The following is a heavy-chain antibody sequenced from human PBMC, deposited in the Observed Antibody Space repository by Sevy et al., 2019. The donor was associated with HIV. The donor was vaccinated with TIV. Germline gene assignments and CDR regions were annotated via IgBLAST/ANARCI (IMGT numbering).Heavy chain of an antibody. D-gene: IGHD1-26*01. CDR1: GFTFSKYS. V-gene: IGHV3-23*01. CDR2: LSFGCGEI. CDR3: ASEGRTTPNHL. Sequence: GGSLRLSCAASGFTFSKYSMSCVRQPPGKGLEWVSTLSFGCGEINYEDSVKGRFTISRENSTSSVYLQMNNLRPEDKAVNHSASEGRTTPNHLWSQGKLVTVS. J-gene: IGHJ1*01.